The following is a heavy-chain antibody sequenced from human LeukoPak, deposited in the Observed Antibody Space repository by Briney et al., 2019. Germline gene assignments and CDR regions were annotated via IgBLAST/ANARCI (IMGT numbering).Heavy chain of an antibody. CDR1: GDSINSLDL. CDR3: AGLVGRYSSGLYYYYFDY. D-gene: IGHD3-22*01. J-gene: IGHJ4*02. CDR2: MYLSGTT. Sequence: SETLSLTCTVSGDSINSLDLWSWVRQPPGKGLEWIGKMYLSGTTHSNPSVKSRVTISIDKSKNQFSLNLSSVTAADTAVYYCAGLVGRYSSGLYYYYFDYWGQGTLVTVSS. V-gene: IGHV4-4*02.